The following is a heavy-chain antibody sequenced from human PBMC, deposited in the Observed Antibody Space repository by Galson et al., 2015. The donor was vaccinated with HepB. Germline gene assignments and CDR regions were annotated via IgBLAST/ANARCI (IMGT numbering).Heavy chain of an antibody. D-gene: IGHD6-13*01. J-gene: IGHJ1*01. CDR3: ARAASSTGKGDFQH. CDR2: INHSGST. Sequence: SETLSLTCAVYGGSFSGYYWSWIRQPPGKGLEWIGEINHSGSTNYNPSLKSRVTISVDTSKNQFSLKLSSVTAADTAVYYCARAASSTGKGDFQHWGQGTLVTVSS. V-gene: IGHV4-34*01. CDR1: GGSFSGYY.